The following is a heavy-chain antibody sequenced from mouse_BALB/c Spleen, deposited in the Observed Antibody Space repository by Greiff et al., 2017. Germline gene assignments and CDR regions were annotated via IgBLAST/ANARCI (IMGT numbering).Heavy chain of an antibody. V-gene: IGHV2-2*02. CDR1: GFSLTGYG. D-gene: IGHD2-3*01. Sequence: VMLVESGPGLVAPSQSLSITCTVSGFSLTGYGVNWVRQPPGKGLEWLGVIWSGGSTDYNAAFISRLSISKDNSKSQVFFKMNSLQANDTAIYYCARKIYDGHSWFAYWGQGTLVTVSA. CDR3: ARKIYDGHSWFAY. J-gene: IGHJ3*01. CDR2: IWSGGST.